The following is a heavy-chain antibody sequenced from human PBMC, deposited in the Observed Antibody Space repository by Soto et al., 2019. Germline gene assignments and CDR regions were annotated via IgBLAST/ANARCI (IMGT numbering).Heavy chain of an antibody. CDR3: AREDVGTGQWLVHSNFDY. V-gene: IGHV6-1*01. Sequence: PSQTLSLTCAISGDSVSSNSAAWNWIRQSPSRGLEWLGRTYYRSKWYNDYAVSVKSRITINPDTSKNQFSLQLNSVTPEDAAVYYCAREDVGTGQWLVHSNFDYWGQGTLVTVSS. D-gene: IGHD6-19*01. J-gene: IGHJ4*02. CDR2: TYYRSKWYN. CDR1: GDSVSSNSAA.